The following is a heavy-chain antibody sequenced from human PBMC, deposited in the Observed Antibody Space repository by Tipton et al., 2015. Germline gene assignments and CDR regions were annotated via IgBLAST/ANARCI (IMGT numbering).Heavy chain of an antibody. J-gene: IGHJ4*02. V-gene: IGHV4-59*01. CDR2: IYSIGSG. Sequence: TLSLTCAVSGESFSKYYWSWIRQSPGKGLEWIGSIYSIGSGYYNPSLKSRVTISVDTSKTQFSLKMSSVTASDTAVYYCARARGRHGGLFDSWGQGILVTVSS. CDR3: ARARGRHGGLFDS. CDR1: GESFSKYY. D-gene: IGHD4-23*01.